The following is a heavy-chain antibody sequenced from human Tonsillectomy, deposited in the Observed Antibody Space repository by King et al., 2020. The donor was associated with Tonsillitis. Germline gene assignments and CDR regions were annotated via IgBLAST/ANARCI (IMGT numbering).Heavy chain of an antibody. Sequence: VQLVESGGGLVQPGGSLRLSCAASGFTFSNYAMSLVRQAPGKGLEWVSVISGSGGRTYYADSVKGRFTISRDNSKNTLYLQMNSLRAEDTAVYYCAKDGEVVTMAFDYWGQGTLVTVSS. V-gene: IGHV3-23*04. CDR1: GFTFSNYA. D-gene: IGHD4-23*01. CDR2: ISGSGGRT. J-gene: IGHJ4*02. CDR3: AKDGEVVTMAFDY.